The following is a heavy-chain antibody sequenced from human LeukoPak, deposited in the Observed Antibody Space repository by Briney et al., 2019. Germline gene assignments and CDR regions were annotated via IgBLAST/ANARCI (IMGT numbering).Heavy chain of an antibody. Sequence: SETLSLTCTVSGASIRSYYWSWIRQPAGKGLEWIGRIVPSGSTNYNPSLKSRVTMSVDTSKNQFSLQLNSVTAADTAVYYCAKEGAAPGPDFDYWGQGTLVIVSS. J-gene: IGHJ4*02. D-gene: IGHD6-13*01. V-gene: IGHV4-4*07. CDR1: GASIRSYY. CDR3: AKEGAAPGPDFDY. CDR2: IVPSGST.